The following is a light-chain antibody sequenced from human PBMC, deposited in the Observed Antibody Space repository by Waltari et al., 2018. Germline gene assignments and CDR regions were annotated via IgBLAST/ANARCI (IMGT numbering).Light chain of an antibody. J-gene: IGLJ2*01. CDR2: DVN. CDR3: SSYAGSSTLF. Sequence: QSALTQSASVSGSPGQSITISCTGSSNDIGGYNYVSWYQQHPGKAPKLMIYDVNKRPSGVSSRFSGSKSGNTASLTISGLQAEDEADYYCSSYAGSSTLFFGGGTKLTVL. CDR1: SNDIGGYNY. V-gene: IGLV2-23*02.